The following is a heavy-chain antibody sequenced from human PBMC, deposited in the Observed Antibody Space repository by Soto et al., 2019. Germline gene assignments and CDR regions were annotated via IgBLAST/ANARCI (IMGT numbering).Heavy chain of an antibody. Sequence: KISEPLSLTCTVSGGSIRDYFWTWIRQPPGKGLEWIGYIYYSGRTNYNPSLKSRVSISVDTSKNHFSLQLRSVTAADTAVYYCARVGGDDFGDSGGFDYWGQGTLVTVSS. CDR2: IYYSGRT. CDR1: GGSIRDYF. V-gene: IGHV4-59*01. D-gene: IGHD4-17*01. J-gene: IGHJ4*02. CDR3: ARVGGDDFGDSGGFDY.